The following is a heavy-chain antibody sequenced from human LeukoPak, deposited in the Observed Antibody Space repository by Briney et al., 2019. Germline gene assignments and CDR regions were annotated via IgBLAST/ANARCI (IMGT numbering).Heavy chain of an antibody. D-gene: IGHD3-10*01. Sequence: PGGSLRLSCTASGFTVSSSYMGWVRQAPGKGLEWVANIKQDGSEKYYVDSVKGRFTISRDNSKNTLYLQMNSLRAEDTAVYYCARHGTITMVRGRLRYYYMDVWGKGATVTISS. J-gene: IGHJ6*03. CDR2: IKQDGSEK. CDR3: ARHGTITMVRGRLRYYYMDV. CDR1: GFTVSSSY. V-gene: IGHV3-7*03.